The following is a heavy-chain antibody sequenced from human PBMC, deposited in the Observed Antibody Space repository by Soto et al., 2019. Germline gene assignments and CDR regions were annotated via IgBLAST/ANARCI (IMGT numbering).Heavy chain of an antibody. J-gene: IGHJ4*02. V-gene: IGHV4-39*01. D-gene: IGHD6-13*01. Sequence: QLQLQESGPGLVKPSETLSLTCTVSGGSISSSSYYWGWIRQPPGKGLEWIGSIYYSGSTYYNPSLKSRVTISVDTSKNPFSLKLSSVTAADTAVYYCARSVSSGAAVEDYWGQGTLVTVSS. CDR3: ARSVSSGAAVEDY. CDR1: GGSISSSSYY. CDR2: IYYSGST.